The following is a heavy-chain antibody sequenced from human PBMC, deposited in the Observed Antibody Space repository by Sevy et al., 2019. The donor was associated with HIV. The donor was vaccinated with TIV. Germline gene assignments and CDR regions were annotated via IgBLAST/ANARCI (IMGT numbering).Heavy chain of an antibody. Sequence: SETLSLTCAVSCYSISSGYYWGWIRQPPGKGLEWIGNIYHSGRTYNNPSLKSRVTMSVDTSKNQFSLKLSSVTAADTAVYYCARGDYYVTSGYTYYFDYWGQGTLVTVSS. CDR1: CYSISSGYY. V-gene: IGHV4-38-2*01. CDR3: ARGDYYVTSGYTYYFDY. D-gene: IGHD3-22*01. CDR2: IYHSGRT. J-gene: IGHJ4*02.